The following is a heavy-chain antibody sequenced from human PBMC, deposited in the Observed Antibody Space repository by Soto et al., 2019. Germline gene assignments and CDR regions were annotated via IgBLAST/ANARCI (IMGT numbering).Heavy chain of an antibody. CDR2: IKQDGSEK. CDR1: GFTFSSYW. D-gene: IGHD3-22*01. CDR3: ARVKKMYYDSSGPDAFDI. Sequence: GGSLRLSCAASGFTFSSYWMSWVRQAPGKGLEWVANIKQDGSEKYYVDSVKGRFTISRDNAKNSLYLQVNSLRAEDTAVYYCARVKKMYYDSSGPDAFDIWGQGTMVTVSS. V-gene: IGHV3-7*03. J-gene: IGHJ3*02.